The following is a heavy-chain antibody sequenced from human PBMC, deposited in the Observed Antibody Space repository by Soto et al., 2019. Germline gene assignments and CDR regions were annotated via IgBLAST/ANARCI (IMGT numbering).Heavy chain of an antibody. CDR1: GYTFTSYG. CDR2: ISAYNGNT. Sequence: ASVKVSCKASGYTFTSYGISWVRQAPGQGLEWMGWISAYNGNTNYAQKFQGSVTMTTDTSTTTAYLELRRLRSDGTAVYYCARHHGPTTSENWLDCCGQGTLVTVSS. V-gene: IGHV1-18*01. J-gene: IGHJ5*01. D-gene: IGHD5-12*01. CDR3: ARHHGPTTSENWLDC.